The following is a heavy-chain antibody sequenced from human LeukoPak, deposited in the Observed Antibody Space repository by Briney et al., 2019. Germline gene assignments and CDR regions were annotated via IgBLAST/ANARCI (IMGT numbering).Heavy chain of an antibody. CDR1: GYSISSGYY. Sequence: SETLSLTCTVSGYSISSGYYWGWIRQPPGKGLEWIGSIYHSGSPYYNPSLKSRVTISVDTSKNQFSLKLSSVTAADTAVYYCARETTYYYDSSGYQIRDAFDIWGQGTMVTVSS. CDR2: IYHSGSP. CDR3: ARETTYYYDSSGYQIRDAFDI. J-gene: IGHJ3*02. V-gene: IGHV4-38-2*02. D-gene: IGHD3-22*01.